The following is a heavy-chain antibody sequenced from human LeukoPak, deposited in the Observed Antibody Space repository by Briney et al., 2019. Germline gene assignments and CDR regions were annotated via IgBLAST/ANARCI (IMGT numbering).Heavy chain of an antibody. CDR2: IWYDGSNK. Sequence: GGSLRLSCAASGFTFSSYGMHWVRQAPGKGLEWVAVIWYDGSNKYYADSVKGRFTISRDNSKNTLYLQMNSLRAEDTAVYYCARDAKSMVRDAFDIWGQGTMVTVSS. CDR1: GFTFSSYG. CDR3: ARDAKSMVRDAFDI. J-gene: IGHJ3*02. V-gene: IGHV3-33*01. D-gene: IGHD3-10*01.